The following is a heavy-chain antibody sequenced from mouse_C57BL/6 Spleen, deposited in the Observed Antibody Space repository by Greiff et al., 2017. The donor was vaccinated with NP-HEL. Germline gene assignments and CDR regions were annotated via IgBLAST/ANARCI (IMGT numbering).Heavy chain of an antibody. CDR3: ARALLNYGSSNPFAY. Sequence: VQLQQPGAELVKPGASVKLSCKASGYTFTSYWMHWVKQRPGQGLEWIGMIHPNSGSTNYNEKFKSKATLPVDKSSSTAYMQLSSLTSEDSAVYYCARALLNYGSSNPFAYWGQGTLVTVSA. CDR2: IHPNSGST. V-gene: IGHV1-64*01. D-gene: IGHD1-1*01. CDR1: GYTFTSYW. J-gene: IGHJ3*01.